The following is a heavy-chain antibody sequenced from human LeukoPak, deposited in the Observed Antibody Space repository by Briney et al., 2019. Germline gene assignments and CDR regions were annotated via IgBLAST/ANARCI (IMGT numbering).Heavy chain of an antibody. CDR2: INPNSGGT. D-gene: IGHD2-2*01. V-gene: IGHV1-2*02. Sequence: ASVKVSCKASGYTFTGYYMHWVRQAPGQGLEWMGWINPNSGGTNYAQKFQGRVTMTRDTSISTAYMELSRLRSDGTAVYYCARDGGSSTSADYWGQGTLVTVSS. CDR1: GYTFTGYY. CDR3: ARDGGSSTSADY. J-gene: IGHJ4*02.